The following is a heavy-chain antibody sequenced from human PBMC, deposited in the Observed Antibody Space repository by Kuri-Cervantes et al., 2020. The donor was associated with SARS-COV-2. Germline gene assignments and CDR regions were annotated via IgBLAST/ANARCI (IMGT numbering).Heavy chain of an antibody. V-gene: IGHV4-34*01. CDR3: ARGVAAAFGYFDY. D-gene: IGHD6-13*01. CDR2: ISHSGST. Sequence: SQTLSLTCAVYGGSFSGYYWSWIRQPPGKGLEWIGEISHSGSTNYNSSLKSRVTMSVDTSKNQLSLKLSSVTAADTAVYYCARGVAAAFGYFDYWGQGTLVTVSS. J-gene: IGHJ4*02. CDR1: GGSFSGYY.